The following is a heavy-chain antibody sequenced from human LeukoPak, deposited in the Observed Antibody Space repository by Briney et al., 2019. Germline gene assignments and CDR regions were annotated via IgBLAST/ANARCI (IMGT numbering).Heavy chain of an antibody. J-gene: IGHJ6*03. V-gene: IGHV3-7*01. Sequence: GGSLRLSCAAFGFTFSPYWMHWVRQAPGKGLEWVANVNQGGTQKYYVDSVKGRFTISRDNAENSLYLQMNSLRAEDTAVYYCAREHYFYYMDGWGKGTTVTVSS. CDR3: AREHYFYYMDG. CDR2: VNQGGTQK. CDR1: GFTFSPYW.